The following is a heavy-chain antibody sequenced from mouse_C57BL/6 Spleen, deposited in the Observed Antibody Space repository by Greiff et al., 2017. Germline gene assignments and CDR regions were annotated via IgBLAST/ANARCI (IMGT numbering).Heavy chain of an antibody. Sequence: QVQLQQSGPELVKPGASVKISCKASGYAFSSSWMNWVKQRPGKGLEWIGRIYPGDGDTNYNGKFKGKATLTADKSSSTAYMQLSSLTSEDSAVYFCARSDRAYAMDYWGQGTSVTVSS. V-gene: IGHV1-82*01. CDR1: GYAFSSSW. J-gene: IGHJ4*01. CDR2: IYPGDGDT. CDR3: ARSDRAYAMDY.